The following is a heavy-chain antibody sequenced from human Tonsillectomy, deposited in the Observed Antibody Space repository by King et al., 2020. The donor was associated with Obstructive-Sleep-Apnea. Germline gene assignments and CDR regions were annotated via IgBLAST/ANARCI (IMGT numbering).Heavy chain of an antibody. CDR1: GFTFSSYA. CDR2: ISYDGSNK. CDR3: AGDHYYGSGSLGYFDY. D-gene: IGHD3-10*01. Sequence: VQLVESGGGVVQPGRSLRLSCAASGFTFSSYAMHWVRQAPGKGLEWVAVISYDGSNKYYADSVKGRFTISRDNSKNTLYLQMNSLRAEDTAVYYCAGDHYYGSGSLGYFDYWGQGTLVTVSS. V-gene: IGHV3-30*04. J-gene: IGHJ4*02.